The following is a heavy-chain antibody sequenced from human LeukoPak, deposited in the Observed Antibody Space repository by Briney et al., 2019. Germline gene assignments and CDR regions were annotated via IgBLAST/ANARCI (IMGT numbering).Heavy chain of an antibody. CDR1: GVTVSNNF. Sequence: PGGSLRLSCAASGVTVSNNFMLWVRQAPGKGLEWVSLIYSGGDTHYADSVKGRFTISRDNSKNTLYLQMNNLRAEDTAVYYCARDPPAVPINTYGWGQGTLVTVSS. D-gene: IGHD2-2*01. V-gene: IGHV3-66*01. J-gene: IGHJ4*02. CDR3: ARDPPAVPINTYG. CDR2: IYSGGDT.